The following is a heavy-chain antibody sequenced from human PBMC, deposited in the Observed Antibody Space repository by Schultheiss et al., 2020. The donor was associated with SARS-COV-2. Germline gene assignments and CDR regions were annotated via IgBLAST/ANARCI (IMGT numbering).Heavy chain of an antibody. CDR2: IIPIFGTA. CDR3: ARGHGEDEHTGAEYFLH. D-gene: IGHD6-6*01. Sequence: SVKVSCKASGGTFSSYAISWVRQAPGQGLEWMGGIIPIFGTANYAQKFQGRVTITADESTSTAYMELSSLRSEDTAVYYCARGHGEDEHTGAEYFLHWGQGTLVTVSS. J-gene: IGHJ1*01. V-gene: IGHV1-69*13. CDR1: GGTFSSYA.